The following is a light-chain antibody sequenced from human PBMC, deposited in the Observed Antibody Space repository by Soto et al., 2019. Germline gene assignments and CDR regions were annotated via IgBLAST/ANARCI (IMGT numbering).Light chain of an antibody. V-gene: IGKV1-39*01. CDR3: QQSYSTPRT. J-gene: IGKJ1*01. Sequence: SSLSASVGDRVTITCRASQSISSYLNWYQQKPGKAPKLLIYAASSLQSGVPSRFSGSGSGTDFTLTISSLQPEDFATYYCQQSYSTPRTFGQGTKV. CDR2: AAS. CDR1: QSISSY.